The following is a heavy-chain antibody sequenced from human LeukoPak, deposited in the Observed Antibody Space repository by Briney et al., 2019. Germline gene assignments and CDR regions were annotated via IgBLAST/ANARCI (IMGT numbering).Heavy chain of an antibody. CDR1: GFTFSSYG. V-gene: IGHV3-23*01. Sequence: GGSPRLSCVASGFTFSSYGMHWVRQAPGKGQEWVSGISGSAGGTYYADSVKGRFTISRDNSQNTLYLQMNSLRAEDTAVYYCAKGLRRDAFDIWGQGTMVTVSS. CDR2: ISGSAGGT. J-gene: IGHJ3*02. CDR3: AKGLRRDAFDI.